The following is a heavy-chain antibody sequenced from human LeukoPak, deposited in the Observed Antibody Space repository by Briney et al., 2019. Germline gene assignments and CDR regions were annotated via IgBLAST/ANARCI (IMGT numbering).Heavy chain of an antibody. CDR2: INPNSGGT. J-gene: IGHJ4*02. Sequence: ASVKVSCKASGYTFTGYYMHWVRQAPGQGLEWMGWINPNSGGTNYAQKFQGWVTMTRDTSISTAYMELSRLRSDDTAVYYCARGVYYDFWSGYYGLDYWGQGTLVTVSS. CDR3: ARGVYYDFWSGYYGLDY. D-gene: IGHD3-3*01. CDR1: GYTFTGYY. V-gene: IGHV1-2*04.